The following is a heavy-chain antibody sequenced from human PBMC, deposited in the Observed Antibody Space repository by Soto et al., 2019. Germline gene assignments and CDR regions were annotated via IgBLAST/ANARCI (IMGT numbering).Heavy chain of an antibody. CDR2: IYYSGST. J-gene: IGHJ3*01. CDR3: ARRLTLATTTGEAFDL. Sequence: QVQLQESGPGLVKPSETLSLTCTVSNGSIINYYWSWIRQPPGKGLEWIGFIYYSGSTNYNPYLKGRVTMSVDMSRNQLSLKLNSVTAADTAVYYCARRLTLATTTGEAFDLWGQGTMVTVSS. D-gene: IGHD4-17*01. V-gene: IGHV4-59*01. CDR1: NGSIINYY.